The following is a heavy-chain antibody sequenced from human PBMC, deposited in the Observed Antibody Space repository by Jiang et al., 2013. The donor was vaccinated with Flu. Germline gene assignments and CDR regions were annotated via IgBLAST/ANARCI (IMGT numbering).Heavy chain of an antibody. CDR1: GFTFSDYA. V-gene: IGHV3-30-3*01. CDR2: ISYDGNNK. J-gene: IGHJ4*02. Sequence: SCAASGFTFSDYAMNWVRQAPGKGLEWVAVISYDGNNKYYADSVKGRFTISRDNSKSTLYLQMNSLRAEDTAVYFCARGPTTLVTPAYFDYWGQGTLVTVSS. D-gene: IGHD2-21*02. CDR3: ARGPTTLVTPAYFDY.